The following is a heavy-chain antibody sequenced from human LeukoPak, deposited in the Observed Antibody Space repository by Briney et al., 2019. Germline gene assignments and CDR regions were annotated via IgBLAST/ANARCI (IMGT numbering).Heavy chain of an antibody. V-gene: IGHV1-58*01. CDR2: IFVGSGNT. Sequence: AASVKVSFKASGFTFTSSAVQWGRQARGQRLEWIGWIFVGSGNTNYAQKFQERVTITRDMSTSLVYMELSSLRSEDTAVYYCAAEAAYYYDSRDAFDVWGQGTMVTVSS. J-gene: IGHJ3*01. CDR3: AAEAAYYYDSRDAFDV. D-gene: IGHD3-22*01. CDR1: GFTFTSSA.